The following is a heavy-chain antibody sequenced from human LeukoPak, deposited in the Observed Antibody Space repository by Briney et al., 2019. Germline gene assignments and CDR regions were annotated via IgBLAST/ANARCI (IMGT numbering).Heavy chain of an antibody. D-gene: IGHD2-15*01. CDR2: IIPIFGTA. J-gene: IGHJ6*03. Sequence: SVKLSCKASGGTFSSYAISWVRQAPGQGLEWMGGIIPIFGTANYAQKFQGRVTITADESTSTAYMELSSLRSEDTAVYYCARARVLSPYYYYYMDAWGKGTTVTISS. CDR1: GGTFSSYA. CDR3: ARARVLSPYYYYYMDA. V-gene: IGHV1-69*13.